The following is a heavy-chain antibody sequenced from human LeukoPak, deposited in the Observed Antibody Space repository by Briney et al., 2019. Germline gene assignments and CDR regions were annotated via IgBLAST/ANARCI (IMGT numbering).Heavy chain of an antibody. CDR2: IYYSGST. Sequence: SETLSLTCTVSGGSISSYYWSWIRQPPGKGLEWIAYIYYSGSTNYNPSLKSRVIISVDTSKNQFSLKLRSVTAADTAVYYCAGVVQSADSSGFYLPEYFQHWGQGTLVTVSS. CDR3: AGVVQSADSSGFYLPEYFQH. CDR1: GGSISSYY. D-gene: IGHD3-22*01. V-gene: IGHV4-59*08. J-gene: IGHJ1*01.